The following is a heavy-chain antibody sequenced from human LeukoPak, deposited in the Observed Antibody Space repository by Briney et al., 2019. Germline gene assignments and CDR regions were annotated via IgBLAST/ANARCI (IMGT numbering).Heavy chain of an antibody. V-gene: IGHV4-59*08. Sequence: SETLSLTCTVSGGSISSYYWSWIRQPPGKGLGWIGYIYYSGSSNYNPSLKSRVTISVDTSKNQFSLRLSSVTAADTAVYYCAGHVHVSMIVVILSDYFDYWGRGTLVSVSS. CDR1: GGSISSYY. D-gene: IGHD3-22*01. J-gene: IGHJ4*02. CDR3: AGHVHVSMIVVILSDYFDY. CDR2: IYYSGSS.